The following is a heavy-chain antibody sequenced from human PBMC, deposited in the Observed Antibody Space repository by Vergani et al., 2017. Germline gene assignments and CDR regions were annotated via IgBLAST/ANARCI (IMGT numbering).Heavy chain of an antibody. CDR3: AKNPGISTTRHYYAMDV. Sequence: LEESGGGSVKPGGSLRLSCAASGFKFSDHYMSWIRQAPGKGLEWVSHISPGASTVSYTDSVTGRLTVSRDNDNNSLTLDMTTLRFEDTAVYYCAKNPGISTTRHYYAMDVWGQGTTVTVSS. CDR2: ISPGASTV. V-gene: IGHV3-11*04. D-gene: IGHD1-1*01. J-gene: IGHJ6*02. CDR1: GFKFSDHY.